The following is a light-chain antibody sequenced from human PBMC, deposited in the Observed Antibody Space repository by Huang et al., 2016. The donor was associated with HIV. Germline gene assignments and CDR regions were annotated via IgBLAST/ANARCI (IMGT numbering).Light chain of an antibody. V-gene: IGKV3-15*01. CDR2: GAS. CDR3: QQYNNWPPLT. Sequence: EVGMTQFPVTLSVSPGERATLSCRASQSINSNLAWYQQKPGQAPRLLIYGASTRATVVPARFSGSGSGTEFSLTINSLQSEDYAVYYCQQYNNWPPLTFGGGTKVEMK. J-gene: IGKJ4*01. CDR1: QSINSN.